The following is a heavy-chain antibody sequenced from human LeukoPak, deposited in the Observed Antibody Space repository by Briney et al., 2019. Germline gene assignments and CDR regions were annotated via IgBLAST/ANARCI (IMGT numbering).Heavy chain of an antibody. Sequence: GGSLRLSCAASGFTFSGSALHWVRQASGKGLEWVGRIRSTANGYATAYAASVKGRFTISGDDSKNTLYLQMNSLKTEDTAVYYCTTYGVVPAAMFEYYFDYWGQGTLVTVSS. CDR2: IRSTANGYAT. J-gene: IGHJ4*02. D-gene: IGHD2-2*01. CDR3: TTYGVVPAAMFEYYFDY. V-gene: IGHV3-73*01. CDR1: GFTFSGSA.